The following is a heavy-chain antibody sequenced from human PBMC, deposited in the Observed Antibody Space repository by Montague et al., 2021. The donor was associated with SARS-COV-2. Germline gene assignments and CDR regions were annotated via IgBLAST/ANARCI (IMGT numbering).Heavy chain of an antibody. CDR3: ARIPYDILTGYYSGFDY. D-gene: IGHD3-9*01. J-gene: IGHJ4*02. CDR2: IDRDDDK. Sequence: PALVKPTKTLTLTCTFSGFSLSTSGMCVSWIRQPPGKALEWLALIDRDDDKYYSTSLKTRLTISKDTSKNQVALTMTNMDPVDTATYYCARIPYDILTGYYSGFDYWGQGTLVTVSS. CDR1: GFSLSTSGMC. V-gene: IGHV2-70*01.